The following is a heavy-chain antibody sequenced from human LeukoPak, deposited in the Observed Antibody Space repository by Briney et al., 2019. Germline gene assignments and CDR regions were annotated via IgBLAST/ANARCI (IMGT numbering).Heavy chain of an antibody. CDR2: ISSSGSTI. CDR3: AREEDIVGSNWFDP. J-gene: IGHJ5*02. D-gene: IGHD2-15*01. CDR1: GFTFSDYY. Sequence: GGSLRLSCAASGFTFSDYYMSWIRQAPGKGLEWVSYISSSGSTIYYADSVKGRFTISRDNAKNSLYLQMNSLRAEDTAVYYCAREEDIVGSNWFDPWGQGILVTVSS. V-gene: IGHV3-11*04.